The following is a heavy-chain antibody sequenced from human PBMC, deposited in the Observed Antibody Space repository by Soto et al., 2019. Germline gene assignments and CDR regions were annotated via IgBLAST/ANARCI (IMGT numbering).Heavy chain of an antibody. D-gene: IGHD1-26*01. CDR1: GFNFDNFA. V-gene: IGHV3-9*01. CDR3: AKARGGYRHRDVDS. CDR2: IGWNTGNI. J-gene: IGHJ4*02. Sequence: VQLVESGGASVQPGRSLRLSCAASGFNFDNFAMHWVRQAPGKGLEWVSGIGWNTGNIGYGDSVEGRFTISRDNAKKTLYLQMDSLRSEDTALYYCAKARGGYRHRDVDSWGQGTLVTVSS.